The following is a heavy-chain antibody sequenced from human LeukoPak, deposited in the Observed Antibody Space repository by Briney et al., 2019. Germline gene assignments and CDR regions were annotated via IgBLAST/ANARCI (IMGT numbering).Heavy chain of an antibody. J-gene: IGHJ5*02. D-gene: IGHD6-19*01. CDR1: GFTVSSNY. Sequence: GGSLRLSCAASGFTVSSNYMSWVRQAPGKGLEWVSAISGSGDSTYYADSVKGLFTISRDNSKNTLYLQMNSLRAEDTAVYYCAKDPYSSGPYNWFDPWGQGTLVTVSS. CDR3: AKDPYSSGPYNWFDP. V-gene: IGHV3-23*01. CDR2: ISGSGDST.